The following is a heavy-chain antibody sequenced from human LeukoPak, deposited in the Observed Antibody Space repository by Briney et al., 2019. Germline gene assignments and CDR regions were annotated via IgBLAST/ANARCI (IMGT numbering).Heavy chain of an antibody. CDR3: ARDIGTGGIVLDY. V-gene: IGHV1-69*06. J-gene: IGHJ4*02. D-gene: IGHD1-26*01. CDR1: GGTFSSYA. Sequence: SVKVSFKASGGTFSSYAISWVRQAPGQGLEWMGGIIPIFGTANYAQKFQGRVTITADKSTSTAYMELSSLRSEDTAVYYCARDIGTGGIVLDYWGQGTLVTVSS. CDR2: IIPIFGTA.